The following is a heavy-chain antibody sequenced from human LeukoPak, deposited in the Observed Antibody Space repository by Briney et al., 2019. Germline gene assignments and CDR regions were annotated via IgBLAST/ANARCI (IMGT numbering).Heavy chain of an antibody. CDR2: LNTDGSST. Sequence: GGSLRLSCAASGSTFRCYWMHWVRQVPGKGLVWVSRLNTDGSSTSYADSVKGRFIISKDNSKNKLYMQMNSLRAEDSDVYYCARDTSSAFDYWGQGTLVTVSS. J-gene: IGHJ4*02. CDR3: ARDTSSAFDY. CDR1: GSTFRCYW. V-gene: IGHV3-74*01. D-gene: IGHD2-2*01.